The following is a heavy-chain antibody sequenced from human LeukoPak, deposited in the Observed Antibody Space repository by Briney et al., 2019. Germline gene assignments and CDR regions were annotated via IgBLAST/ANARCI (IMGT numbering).Heavy chain of an antibody. CDR1: GFTVSSNY. V-gene: IGHV3-53*01. D-gene: IGHD3-22*01. J-gene: IGHJ2*01. CDR2: IYSGGST. Sequence: AGGSLRLSCAASGFTVSSNYMSWVRQAPGKGLEWVSVIYSGGSTYYADSVKGRFTISRDNSKNTLYLQMNSLRAEDTAVYYCARPDSSGGDWYFDLWGRGTLVTVSS. CDR3: ARPDSSGGDWYFDL.